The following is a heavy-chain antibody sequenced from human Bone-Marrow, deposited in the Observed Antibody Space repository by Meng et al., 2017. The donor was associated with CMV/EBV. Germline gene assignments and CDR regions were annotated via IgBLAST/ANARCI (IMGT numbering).Heavy chain of an antibody. D-gene: IGHD1-1*01. CDR1: GGTFKSFT. V-gene: IGHV1-69*05. Sequence: SVKVSCKVSGGTFKSFTITWVRQAPGQGLEWMGAIIAFFGTADYAQKFQDRVTITTDASTSTAYIEVSSLRSEDAAVYYCAGGERLLERYFDYWGQGTLVTGSS. CDR3: AGGERLLERYFDY. J-gene: IGHJ4*02. CDR2: IIAFFGTA.